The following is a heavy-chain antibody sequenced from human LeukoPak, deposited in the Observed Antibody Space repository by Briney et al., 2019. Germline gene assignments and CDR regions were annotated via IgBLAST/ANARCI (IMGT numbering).Heavy chain of an antibody. CDR1: GFTFSSYA. CDR3: AKDMSGSYYLSGRFDY. Sequence: GGSLRLSCAASGFTFSSYAMSWVRQAPGKGLEWVSAIGGSGGSTYYADSVKGRFTISRDNSKNTLYLQMNSLRAEDTAVYYCAKDMSGSYYLSGRFDYWGQGTLVTVSS. D-gene: IGHD1-26*01. J-gene: IGHJ4*02. V-gene: IGHV3-23*01. CDR2: IGGSGGST.